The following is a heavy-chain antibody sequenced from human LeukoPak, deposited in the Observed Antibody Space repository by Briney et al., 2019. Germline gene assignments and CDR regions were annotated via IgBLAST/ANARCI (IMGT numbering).Heavy chain of an antibody. D-gene: IGHD2-8*02. CDR3: AIDPIDSTAF. CDR1: GFIFTDYA. J-gene: IGHJ4*02. CDR2: LDGSGRHI. Sequence: GGSLRLSCAASGFIFTDYAMHWVRQAPGKGLEWVSILDGSGRHIYYADSVQGRFTISRDNSMDTVYLQMTSLRVEDTAVYYCAIDPIDSTAFWGQGTLVTVSS. V-gene: IGHV3-23*01.